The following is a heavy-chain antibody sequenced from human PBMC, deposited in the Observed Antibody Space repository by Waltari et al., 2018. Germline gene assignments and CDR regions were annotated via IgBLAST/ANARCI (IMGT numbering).Heavy chain of an antibody. CDR2: INPSGGST. CDR1: GYTFTSYY. Sequence: QVQLVQSGAEVKKPGASVKVSCKASGYTFTSYYMHWVRQAPGQGLEWMGIINPSGGSTSYAQKFQGRVTMTRDTSTSTVYMELSSLRSEDTAVYYCARENSSTSSLVGSWFDPWGQGTLVTVSS. J-gene: IGHJ5*02. D-gene: IGHD2-2*01. CDR3: ARENSSTSSLVGSWFDP. V-gene: IGHV1-46*01.